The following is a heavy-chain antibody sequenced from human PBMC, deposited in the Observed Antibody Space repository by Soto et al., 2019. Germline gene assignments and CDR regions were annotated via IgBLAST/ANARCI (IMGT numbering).Heavy chain of an antibody. J-gene: IGHJ3*01. CDR1: GFTFSGHW. D-gene: IGHD6-13*01. CDR3: TRAAQLVRIALDV. V-gene: IGHV3-74*01. Sequence: EVQLVESGGGLVQPGGSLRLSCVASGFTFSGHWMQWVRQAPGKGLVWVSRINSDGSSTNYADSVKGRFTSSRDNAKNTLYAEMDSLSVEDTAVHYWTRAAQLVRIALDVWGQGPMVNVSS. CDR2: INSDGSST.